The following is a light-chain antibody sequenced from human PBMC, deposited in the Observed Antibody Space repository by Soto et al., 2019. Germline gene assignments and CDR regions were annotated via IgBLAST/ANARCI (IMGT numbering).Light chain of an antibody. J-gene: IGLJ3*02. CDR3: AARLSSLSRSWV. Sequence: QSVLTQPPSASGTPGQRVTISCSGSNSNIEDNYVYWYQQFPGTAPKLLIYKNDQRPSGVPDRFSGSRSGTSASLVISGLRSADEADYYCAARLSSLSRSWVFGGGTKLTVL. V-gene: IGLV1-47*01. CDR1: NSNIEDNY. CDR2: KND.